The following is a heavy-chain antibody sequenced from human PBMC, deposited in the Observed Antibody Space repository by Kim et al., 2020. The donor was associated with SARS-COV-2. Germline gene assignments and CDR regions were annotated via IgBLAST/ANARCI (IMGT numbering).Heavy chain of an antibody. J-gene: IGHJ6*02. Sequence: SETLSLTCTVSGGSISSGGYYWSWIRQHPGKGLEWIGYIYYSGSTYYNPSLKSRVTISVDTSKNQFSLKLSSVTAADTAVYYCARFDTPHNYGMDVWGQGTTVTVSS. V-gene: IGHV4-31*03. CDR1: GGSISSGGYY. CDR3: ARFDTPHNYGMDV. CDR2: IYYSGST. D-gene: IGHD3-22*01.